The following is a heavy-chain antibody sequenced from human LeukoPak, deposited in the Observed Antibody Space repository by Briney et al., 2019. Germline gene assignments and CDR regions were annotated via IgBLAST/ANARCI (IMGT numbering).Heavy chain of an antibody. CDR1: GFIFSDYT. J-gene: IGHJ5*02. Sequence: GGSLRLSCAASGFIFSDYTMMWVRRAPGKGLQWVATFTAYGGTYYAASVKGRFAISRDNSRDTVSLYMNSLRVEDTAMNYCAKGSTGGKVDWFDPWGPGTLVTVSS. CDR2: FTAYGGT. CDR3: AKGSTGGKVDWFDP. V-gene: IGHV3-23*01. D-gene: IGHD4-23*01.